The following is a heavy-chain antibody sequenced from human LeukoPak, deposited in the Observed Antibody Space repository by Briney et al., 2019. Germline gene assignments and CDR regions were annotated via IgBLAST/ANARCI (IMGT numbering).Heavy chain of an antibody. CDR3: ARLVYYYGSGSYNPNIDY. CDR1: RGSISSSSYY. CDR2: IYYSGST. Sequence: SETLSLTCTVSRGSISSSSYYWGWIRQPPGKGLEWIGSIYYSGSTYYNPSLKSGVTISVDTSKNQFSLKLSSVTAADTAVYYCARLVYYYGSGSYNPNIDYWGQGTLVTVSS. D-gene: IGHD3-10*01. V-gene: IGHV4-39*01. J-gene: IGHJ4*02.